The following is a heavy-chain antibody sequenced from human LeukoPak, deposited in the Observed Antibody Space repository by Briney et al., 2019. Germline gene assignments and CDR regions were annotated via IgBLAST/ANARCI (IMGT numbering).Heavy chain of an antibody. CDR2: IYYSDNT. J-gene: IGHJ4*02. D-gene: IGHD2-21*02. V-gene: IGHV4-61*01. Sequence: SETLSLTCTVSGGSVNSSNYYWSWIRQPPGKGLEWIGYIYYSDNTSYNPSLKSRVTMSVDTSKNQFSLKLTSMTAADTAVYYCARECGGHCFGHQGFDYWGQGTLVTVSS. CDR3: ARECGGHCFGHQGFDY. CDR1: GGSVNSSNYY.